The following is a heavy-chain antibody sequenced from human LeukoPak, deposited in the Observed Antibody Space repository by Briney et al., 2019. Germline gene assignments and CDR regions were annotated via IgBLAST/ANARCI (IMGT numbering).Heavy chain of an antibody. CDR3: AKDDDDFWSGYYPFDY. Sequence: ASVKVSCKASGYTFTSYAMHWVRQAPGQRLEWMGWINAGNGNTKYSQKFQGRVTITRDTSASTAYMELSSLRSEDTAVYYCAKDDDDFWSGYYPFDYWGQGTLVTVSS. CDR1: GYTFTSYA. CDR2: INAGNGNT. V-gene: IGHV1-3*01. D-gene: IGHD3-3*01. J-gene: IGHJ4*02.